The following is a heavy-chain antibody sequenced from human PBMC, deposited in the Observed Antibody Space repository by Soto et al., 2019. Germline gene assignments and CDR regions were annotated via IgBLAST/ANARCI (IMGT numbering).Heavy chain of an antibody. CDR3: AKGDGEQWLFLPGRTYYYYYGMDV. CDR2: ISYDGSNK. V-gene: IGHV3-30*18. Sequence: HPGGSLRLSCAASGFTFSSYGMHWVRQAPDKGLEWVAVISYDGSNKYYADSVKGRFTISRDNSKNTLYLQMNSLRAGDTAVYYCAKGDGEQWLFLPGRTYYYYYGMDVWGQGTTVTVSS. CDR1: GFTFSSYG. J-gene: IGHJ6*02. D-gene: IGHD6-19*01.